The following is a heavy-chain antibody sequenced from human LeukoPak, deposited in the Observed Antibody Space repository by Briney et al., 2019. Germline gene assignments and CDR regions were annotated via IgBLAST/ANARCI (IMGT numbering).Heavy chain of an antibody. CDR1: GGSFSGYY. J-gene: IGHJ4*02. CDR3: AKARSRYSSGWYSFDY. Sequence: SETLSLTCAVYGGSFSGYYWSWIRQPPGKGLEWIGEINHSGSTNYNPSLKSRVTISVDTSKNQFSLKLSSVTAADTAVYYCAKARSRYSSGWYSFDYWGQGTLVTVSS. CDR2: INHSGST. D-gene: IGHD6-19*01. V-gene: IGHV4-34*01.